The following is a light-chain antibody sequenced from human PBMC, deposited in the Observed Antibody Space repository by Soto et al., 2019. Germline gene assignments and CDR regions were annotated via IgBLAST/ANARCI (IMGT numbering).Light chain of an antibody. CDR1: QYINTR. Sequence: EIVLTQSPATLSLSPGERANISCRASQYINTRLAWYHHRPGQSPRLLIYQTALRAAGIPARFSASGSGTDFTLTISDVQPEDFALYYCHQRQSWPRTFGQGTKVDI. J-gene: IGKJ1*01. CDR2: QTA. V-gene: IGKV3-11*01. CDR3: HQRQSWPRT.